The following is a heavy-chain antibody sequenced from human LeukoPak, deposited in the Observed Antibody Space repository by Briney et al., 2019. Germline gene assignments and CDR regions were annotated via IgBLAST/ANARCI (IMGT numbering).Heavy chain of an antibody. CDR1: GFTFSSCG. Sequence: GGSLRLSCAASGFTFSSCGMHWVRQAPGKGLEWVAVIWYDGSNKYYADSVKGRFTISRDNSKNTLYLQMNSLRAEDTAVYYCARSRQVGVHCGGDCPYWYFDLWGRGTLVTVSS. J-gene: IGHJ2*01. D-gene: IGHD2-21*02. CDR3: ARSRQVGVHCGGDCPYWYFDL. V-gene: IGHV3-33*01. CDR2: IWYDGSNK.